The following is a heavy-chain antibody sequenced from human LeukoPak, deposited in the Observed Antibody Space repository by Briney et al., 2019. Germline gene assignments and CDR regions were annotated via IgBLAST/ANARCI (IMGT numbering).Heavy chain of an antibody. CDR2: INPNSGGT. D-gene: IGHD3-3*01. J-gene: IGHJ6*03. CDR3: ARDLSYYDFWSGSPGYYYYMDV. Sequence: ASVKVSCKASGYTFTGYYMHWVRQAPGQGLEWMGWINPNSGGTNYAQKFQGRVTMTRDTSISTAYMELSRLRSDDTAVYYCARDLSYYDFWSGSPGYYYYMDVWGKGTTVTVSS. CDR1: GYTFTGYY. V-gene: IGHV1-2*02.